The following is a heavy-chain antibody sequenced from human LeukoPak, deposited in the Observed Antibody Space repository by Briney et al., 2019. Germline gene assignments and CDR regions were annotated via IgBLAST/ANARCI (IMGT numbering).Heavy chain of an antibody. CDR1: GFTFSSYA. Sequence: GGSLRLSCAASGFTFSSYAMSWVRQAPGKGLEWVSAISGSGGSTYYADSVKGRFTISRDNSKNTLYLQMNSLRAEDMAVYYCAKTLGGYRYYFDYWGQGTLVTVSS. CDR2: ISGSGGST. CDR3: AKTLGGYRYYFDY. D-gene: IGHD3-22*01. V-gene: IGHV3-23*01. J-gene: IGHJ4*02.